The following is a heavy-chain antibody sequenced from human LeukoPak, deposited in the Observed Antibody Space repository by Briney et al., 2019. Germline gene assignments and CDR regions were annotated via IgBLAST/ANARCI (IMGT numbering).Heavy chain of an antibody. CDR1: GYSISSGYY. J-gene: IGHJ4*02. Sequence: SETLSLTCTVSGYSISSGYYWGWIRQPPGKGLEWIGSIYHSGSTYYNPSLKSRVTISVDTSKNQFSLKLSSVTAADTAVYYCARGGIYDILTGYFDHWGQGTLVTVSS. V-gene: IGHV4-38-2*02. CDR2: IYHSGST. D-gene: IGHD3-9*01. CDR3: ARGGIYDILTGYFDH.